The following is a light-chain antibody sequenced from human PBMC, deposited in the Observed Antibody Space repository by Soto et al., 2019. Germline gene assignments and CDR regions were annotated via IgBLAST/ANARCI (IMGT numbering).Light chain of an antibody. Sequence: ELVLTDSPDTLSLSPGDRDSLSCSASQSVSSYLARYQQKPGQAPRLLIYDASNRATGIPARFSGSGSGTDFTLTISSLETEDFAVYYRQQRSNWPTITFCQGTRLEIK. V-gene: IGKV3-11*01. CDR1: QSVSSY. CDR3: QQRSNWPTIT. J-gene: IGKJ5*01. CDR2: DAS.